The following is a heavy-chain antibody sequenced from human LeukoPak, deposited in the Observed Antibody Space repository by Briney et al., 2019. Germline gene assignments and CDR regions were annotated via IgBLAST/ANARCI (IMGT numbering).Heavy chain of an antibody. CDR3: TTTRGDYVWGSYRYFDY. CDR2: IKSKTDGGTT. J-gene: IGHJ4*02. CDR1: GFTFSNAW. D-gene: IGHD3-16*02. Sequence: GGSLRLSCAASGFTFSNAWMSWVRQAPGKGLEWVGRIKSKTDGGTTDYAAPVKGRFTISRDDSKNTLYLQMNSLKTEDTAVYYCTTTRGDYVWGSYRYFDYWGQGTLVTVSS. V-gene: IGHV3-15*01.